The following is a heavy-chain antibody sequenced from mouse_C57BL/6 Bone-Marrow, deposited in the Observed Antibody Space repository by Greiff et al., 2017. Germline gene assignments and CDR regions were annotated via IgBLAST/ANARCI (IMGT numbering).Heavy chain of an antibody. J-gene: IGHJ3*01. CDR2: IYPSDSET. CDR3: ARGDYSNPAWFAY. D-gene: IGHD2-5*01. V-gene: IGHV1-61*01. Sequence: QVQLQQPGAELVRPGSSVKLSCKASGYTFTSYWMDWVKQRPGQGLEWIGNIYPSDSETHYNQKFKDKDTLTVDKSSSTAYMQLSSLTSADSAVYYCARGDYSNPAWFAYWGQGTLVTVSA. CDR1: GYTFTSYW.